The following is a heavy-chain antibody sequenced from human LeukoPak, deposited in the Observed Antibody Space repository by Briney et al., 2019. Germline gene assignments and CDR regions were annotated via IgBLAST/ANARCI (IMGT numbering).Heavy chain of an antibody. CDR3: ARSVAAASLKSDY. J-gene: IGHJ4*02. CDR1: GFTFSSYS. V-gene: IGHV3-21*01. CDR2: ISSSSSYI. D-gene: IGHD6-13*01. Sequence: GGSLRLSCAASGFTFSSYSMNWVRQAPGKGLEWVSSISSSSSYICYADSVKGRFTISRDNAKNSLYLQMNSLRAEDTAVYYCARSVAAASLKSDYWGQGTLVTVSS.